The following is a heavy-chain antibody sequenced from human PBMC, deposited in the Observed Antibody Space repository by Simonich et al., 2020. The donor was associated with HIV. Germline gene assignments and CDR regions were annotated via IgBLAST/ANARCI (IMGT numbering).Heavy chain of an antibody. V-gene: IGHV4-39*01. CDR2: VYYSDGP. CDR3: ARPNNGVIIAPDDAFDI. D-gene: IGHD3-10*01. J-gene: IGHJ3*02. Sequence: QLQMKESGPGLVKPSETLSLTCTVSSGFIGSSSYYWGWIRQPPGKGLEWIGSVYYSDGPSSIPPLERRVTISVYTSKTQISLKLSSVTAADTAVYYCARPNNGVIIAPDDAFDIWGQGTMVTVSS. CDR1: SGFIGSSSYY.